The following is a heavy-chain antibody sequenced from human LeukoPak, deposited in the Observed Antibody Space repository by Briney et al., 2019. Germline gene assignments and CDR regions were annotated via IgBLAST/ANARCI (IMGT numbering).Heavy chain of an antibody. D-gene: IGHD1-26*01. V-gene: IGHV4-34*01. CDR1: GGSFSGYY. J-gene: IGHJ4*02. CDR3: ARHKDRRWSSPIDY. Sequence: SETLSLTCAVYGGSFSGYYWIWIRQPPGKGLEWIGEINHSGSTNYNPSLKSRVTISVDTSKNQFSLKLSSVTAADTAVYYCARHKDRRWSSPIDYWGQGTLVTVSS. CDR2: INHSGST.